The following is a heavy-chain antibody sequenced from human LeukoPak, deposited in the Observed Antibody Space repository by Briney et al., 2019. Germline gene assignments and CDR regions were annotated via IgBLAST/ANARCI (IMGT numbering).Heavy chain of an antibody. J-gene: IGHJ5*02. D-gene: IGHD2-15*01. CDR3: ARASDIVVVVAATSWFDP. V-gene: IGHV1-24*01. CDR1: GYTFTGYY. CDR2: FDPEDGET. Sequence: ASVKVSCKASGYTFTGYYMHWVRQAPGKGLEWMGGFDPEDGETIYAQKFQGRVTMTEDTSTDTAYMELSSLRSDDTAVYYCARASDIVVVVAATSWFDPWGQGTLVTVSS.